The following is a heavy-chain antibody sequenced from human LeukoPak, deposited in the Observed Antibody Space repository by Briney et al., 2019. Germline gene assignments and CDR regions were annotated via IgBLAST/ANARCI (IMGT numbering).Heavy chain of an antibody. J-gene: IGHJ6*03. CDR1: GGSISGNSSY. V-gene: IGHV4-61*01. D-gene: IGHD5-24*01. CDR2: ISYSGGT. Sequence: PSETLSLTCTVSGGSISGNSSYWSWIRQPPGKGLEWIGYISYSGGTNYNPSLKSRVTISVDTSNNQFSLSLSSVTAADTAVYYCARLSGYNLGPYYYYYMDVWGKGTTVTISS. CDR3: ARLSGYNLGPYYYYYMDV.